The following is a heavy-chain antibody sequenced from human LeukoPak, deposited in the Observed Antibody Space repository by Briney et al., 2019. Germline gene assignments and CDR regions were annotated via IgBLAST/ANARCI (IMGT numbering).Heavy chain of an antibody. V-gene: IGHV4-59*01. Sequence: SETLSLTCTVSGGSISNYYWTWIRQPPGKGLKWIGYIYYSGSTNYNPSLRSRATISVDTSKKQFSLNLSSVTAADTALYYCARVATMVRGSNGTDVWGKGTTVTVSS. D-gene: IGHD3-10*01. J-gene: IGHJ6*04. CDR3: ARVATMVRGSNGTDV. CDR1: GGSISNYY. CDR2: IYYSGST.